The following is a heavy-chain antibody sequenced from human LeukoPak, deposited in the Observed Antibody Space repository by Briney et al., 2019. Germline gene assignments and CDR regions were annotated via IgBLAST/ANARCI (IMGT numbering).Heavy chain of an antibody. CDR2: ISGSGGST. CDR3: ARDIGSLDAFDI. Sequence: GESLRLSCAASGFTFSSYAMSWVRQAPGKGLEWVSAISGSGGSTYYADSVKGRFTISRDNSKNTLYLQMNSLRAEDTAVYYCARDIGSLDAFDIWGQGTMVTVSS. CDR1: GFTFSSYA. J-gene: IGHJ3*02. D-gene: IGHD1-26*01. V-gene: IGHV3-23*01.